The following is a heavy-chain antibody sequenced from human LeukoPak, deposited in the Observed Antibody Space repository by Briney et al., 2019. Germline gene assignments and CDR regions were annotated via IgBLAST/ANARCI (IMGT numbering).Heavy chain of an antibody. CDR3: ARETSFRYYDIWSGWDY. CDR1: GDSVSSNSAA. D-gene: IGHD3-3*01. J-gene: IGHJ4*02. CDR2: TFYRSKWYN. V-gene: IGHV6-1*01. Sequence: SQTLSLTCAISGDSVSSNSAAWNWIRQSPSRGLEWLVRTFYRSKWYNDYAVSVKSRITINPDTSKNQVSLQLNSVTPEDTAVYYCARETSFRYYDIWSGWDYWGQGTLVTVSS.